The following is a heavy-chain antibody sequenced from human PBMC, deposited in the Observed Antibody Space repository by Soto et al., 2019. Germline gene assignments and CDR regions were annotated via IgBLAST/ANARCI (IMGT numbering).Heavy chain of an antibody. D-gene: IGHD3-22*01. Sequence: PGGSLRLSCTASGFTFGDYAMSWFRQAPGKGLEWVGFIRSKAYGGTTEYAASVKGRFTISRDDSKSIAYLQMNSLKTEDTAVYYCTRDFYDSSGYYYGYYYYGMDVWGQGTTVTVSS. V-gene: IGHV3-49*03. J-gene: IGHJ6*02. CDR2: IRSKAYGGTT. CDR1: GFTFGDYA. CDR3: TRDFYDSSGYYYGYYYYGMDV.